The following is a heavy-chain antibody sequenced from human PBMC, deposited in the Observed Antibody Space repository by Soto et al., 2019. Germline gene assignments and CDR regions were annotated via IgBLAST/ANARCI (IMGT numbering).Heavy chain of an antibody. CDR1: GFTFNTYA. CDR3: AKDLRSVVIAIHNH. V-gene: IGHV3-23*01. D-gene: IGHD2-21*01. J-gene: IGHJ4*02. CDR2: MSGSGDNT. Sequence: GGSLRLSCAASGFTFNTYAMSWVFQAPGKGLEWVSAMSGSGDNTYYADSVKGRFTISRDSSKNTLYLQMNSLRAEDTAVYYCAKDLRSVVIAIHNHWGQGALVTVSS.